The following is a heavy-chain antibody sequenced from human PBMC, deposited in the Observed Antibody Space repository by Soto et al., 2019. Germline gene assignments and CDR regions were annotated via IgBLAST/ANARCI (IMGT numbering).Heavy chain of an antibody. D-gene: IGHD6-19*01. CDR1: GYSFTNYG. CDR3: ARDRGVASPLAGNTHYYYYMGV. CDR2: ISAFNGNT. J-gene: IGHJ6*03. V-gene: IGHV1-18*01. Sequence: QDQLVQSGAEVKKPGASVTVSCKASGYSFTNYGVTWVRQAPGQGLEWMGWISAFNGNTHHAQNLQGRVTMTTDASTSTSYMELRGLRSDDTAVYYCARDRGVASPLAGNTHYYYYMGVWGKGTTVTVSS.